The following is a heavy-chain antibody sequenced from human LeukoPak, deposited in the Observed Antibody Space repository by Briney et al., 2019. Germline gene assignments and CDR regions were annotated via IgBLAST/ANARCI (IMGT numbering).Heavy chain of an antibody. V-gene: IGHV3-11*01. J-gene: IGHJ6*03. D-gene: IGHD3-3*01. CDR3: ARVYYDFWSGYLYYYYYMDV. Sequence: GGSLRLSCAASGFTFSDYYMSWIRQAPGKGLEWVSYISSSGSTIYYADSVKGRFTISRGNAKNSLYLQMNSLRAEDTAVYYCARVYYDFWSGYLYYYYYMDVWGKGTTVTVSS. CDR1: GFTFSDYY. CDR2: ISSSGSTI.